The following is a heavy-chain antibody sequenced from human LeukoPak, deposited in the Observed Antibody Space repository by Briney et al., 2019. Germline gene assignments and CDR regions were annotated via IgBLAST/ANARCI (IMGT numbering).Heavy chain of an antibody. D-gene: IGHD3-9*01. J-gene: IGHJ3*01. CDR2: VNSSGST. CDR3: ARHLRYFDGVDAFDV. V-gene: IGHV4-34*01. CDR1: GGSFSGYY. Sequence: SETLSPTCAVYGGSFSGYYWSWIRQPPGKGLEWIGEVNSSGSTNYNPSLKSRVTISVDTSKNQFSLKVNSVTAADTAVYFCARHLRYFDGVDAFDVWGQGTLVTVSS.